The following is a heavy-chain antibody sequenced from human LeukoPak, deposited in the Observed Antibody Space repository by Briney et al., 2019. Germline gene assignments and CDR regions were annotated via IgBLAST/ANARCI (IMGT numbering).Heavy chain of an antibody. J-gene: IGHJ4*02. CDR3: AKGGVIVATIDFDY. Sequence: GGSLRLSCAASGFTFSSYGMHWVRQAPGKGLEWVAVISYDGCNKYYADSVKGRFTISRDNSKNTLYLQMNSLRAEDTAVYYCAKGGVIVATIDFDYWGQGTLVTVSS. V-gene: IGHV3-30*18. CDR2: ISYDGCNK. CDR1: GFTFSSYG. D-gene: IGHD5-12*01.